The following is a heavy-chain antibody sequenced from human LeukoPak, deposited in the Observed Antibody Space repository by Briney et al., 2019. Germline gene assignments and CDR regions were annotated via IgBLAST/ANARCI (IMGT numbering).Heavy chain of an antibody. V-gene: IGHV4-4*07. Sequence: SETLSLTCTVSGGSISSYYWSWIRQPAGKGLEWVGRIYTNGSTNYNPSLKSRVTMSVDTSKNQFSLKLSSVTAADTAVYYCARGYSNSGSYVGWFDPWGQGTLVTVSS. CDR2: IYTNGST. CDR3: ARGYSNSGSYVGWFDP. J-gene: IGHJ5*02. CDR1: GGSISSYY. D-gene: IGHD1-26*01.